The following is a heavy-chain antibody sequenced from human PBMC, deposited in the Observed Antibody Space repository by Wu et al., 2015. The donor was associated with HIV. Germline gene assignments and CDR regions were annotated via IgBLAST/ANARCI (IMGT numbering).Heavy chain of an antibody. V-gene: IGHV1-2*02. CDR2: INPNSGGT. D-gene: IGHD3-22*01. CDR1: GYTFTGYY. J-gene: IGHJ3*02. Sequence: QVQLVQSGAEVKKPGASVKVSCKASGYTFTGYYMHWVRQAPGQGLEWMGWINPNSGGTNYAQKFQGRVTMTRDTSISTAYMELSRLRSDDTAVYYCARLRITMIDDSRDDAFDIWGQGDNGSPSLQ. CDR3: ARLRITMIDDSRDDAFDI.